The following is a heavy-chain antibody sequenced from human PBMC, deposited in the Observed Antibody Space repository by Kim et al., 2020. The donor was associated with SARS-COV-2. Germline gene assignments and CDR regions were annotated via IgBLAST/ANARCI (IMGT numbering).Heavy chain of an antibody. J-gene: IGHJ4*02. V-gene: IGHV1-2*02. Sequence: ASVKVSCKASGYTFTGYYMHWVRQAPGQGLEWMGWINPNSGGTNYAQKFQGRVTMTRDTSISTAYMELSRLRSDDTAVYYCARLNPLGVVVPAATDYWGQGTLVTVSS. CDR3: ARLNPLGVVVPAATDY. CDR2: INPNSGGT. D-gene: IGHD2-2*01. CDR1: GYTFTGYY.